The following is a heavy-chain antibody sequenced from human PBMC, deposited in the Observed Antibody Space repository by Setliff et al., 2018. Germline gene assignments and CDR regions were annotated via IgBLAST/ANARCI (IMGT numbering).Heavy chain of an antibody. V-gene: IGHV1-18*01. CDR3: ARDVGTSSFEVATMIVVAATDAFDI. CDR2: ISAYSGNT. J-gene: IGHJ3*02. D-gene: IGHD3-22*01. CDR1: GYTFTSYG. Sequence: GASVKVSCKASGYTFTSYGISWVRQAPGQGLEWMGWISAYSGNTNYAQKLQGRVTMTTDTSTSTAYMELRSLRSDDTAVYYCARDVGTSSFEVATMIVVAATDAFDIWGQGTMVTVSS.